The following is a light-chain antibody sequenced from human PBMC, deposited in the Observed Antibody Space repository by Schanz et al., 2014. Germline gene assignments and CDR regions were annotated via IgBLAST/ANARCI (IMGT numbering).Light chain of an antibody. CDR2: DAS. Sequence: EIVLTQSPATLSVSPGERATLSCRASQSVSSSYLAWYQQKPGQAPRLLIYDASNRATGIPARFSGSGSGTDFTLTISSLEPEDFAVYYCQHRRNWPPAVTFGGGTKLEIK. CDR3: QHRRNWPPAVT. J-gene: IGKJ4*01. V-gene: IGKV3-11*01. CDR1: QSVSSSY.